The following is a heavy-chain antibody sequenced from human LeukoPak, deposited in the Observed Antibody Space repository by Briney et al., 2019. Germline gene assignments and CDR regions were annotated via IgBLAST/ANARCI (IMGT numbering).Heavy chain of an antibody. CDR3: ARVPPSAHQLLSSDY. D-gene: IGHD2-2*01. CDR2: ISANSGET. CDR1: GYTFTNYG. V-gene: IGHV1-18*04. Sequence: ASVKVSCKASGYTFTNYGISWVRQAPGQGLEWMAWISANSGETRYAQNLQGRVTMTTDTSTSTAYMELRSLRSDDTAVYYCARVPPSAHQLLSSDYWGQGTQVTVSS. J-gene: IGHJ4*02.